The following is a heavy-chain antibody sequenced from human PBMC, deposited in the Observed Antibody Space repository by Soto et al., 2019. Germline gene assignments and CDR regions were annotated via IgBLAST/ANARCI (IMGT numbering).Heavy chain of an antibody. D-gene: IGHD6-19*01. CDR1: GFTFSDYY. V-gene: IGHV3-11*01. Sequence: GGSLRLCCAASGFTFSDYYMSWIRQAPGKGLEWVSYISSSGSTIYYADSVKGRSTISRDNAKNSLYLQMNSLRAEDTAVYYCARDPTFLSSGWSPVIQHWAQGTLVTVSS. J-gene: IGHJ1*01. CDR3: ARDPTFLSSGWSPVIQH. CDR2: ISSSGSTI.